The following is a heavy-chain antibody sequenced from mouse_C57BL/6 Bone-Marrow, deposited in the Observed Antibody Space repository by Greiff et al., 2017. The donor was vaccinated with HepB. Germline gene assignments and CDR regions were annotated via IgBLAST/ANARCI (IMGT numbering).Heavy chain of an antibody. V-gene: IGHV1-82*01. J-gene: IGHJ2*01. CDR1: GYAFSSSW. CDR3: ARHMVTTNYFDY. CDR2: IYPGDGDT. Sequence: VQLQQSGPELVKPGASVKISCKASGYAFSSSWMNWVKQRPGKGLEWIGRIYPGDGDTNYNGKFKGKATLTADKSSSTAYMQLSSLTSVDSAVYFCARHMVTTNYFDYWGQGTTLTVSS. D-gene: IGHD2-2*01.